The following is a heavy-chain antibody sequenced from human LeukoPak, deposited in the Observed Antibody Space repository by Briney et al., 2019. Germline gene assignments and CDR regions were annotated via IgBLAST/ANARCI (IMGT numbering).Heavy chain of an antibody. CDR3: ARGARSGSSAYGY. CDR2: IYYSGST. Sequence: SETLSLTCTVSGGSISSYYWSWIRQPPGKGLEWIGYIYYSGSTNYNPSLKSRVTISVDTSKNQFSLKLSSVTAAGTAVYYCARGARSGSSAYGYWGQGTLVTVSS. D-gene: IGHD1-26*01. J-gene: IGHJ4*02. CDR1: GGSISSYY. V-gene: IGHV4-59*01.